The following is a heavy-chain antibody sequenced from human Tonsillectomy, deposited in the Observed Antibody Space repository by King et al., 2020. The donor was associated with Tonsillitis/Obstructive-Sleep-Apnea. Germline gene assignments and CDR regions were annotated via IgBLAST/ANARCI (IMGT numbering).Heavy chain of an antibody. CDR2: ILYDGSNK. CDR3: ARDVADSFDY. J-gene: IGHJ4*02. Sequence: VQLVESGGGVVQPGRSLRLSCAASGFTFSSYGLHWVRQAPGKGLEWVSLILYDGSNKYYADLVKGRFTISRDNSDTTLYLQMHSLRVEDTAVYYCARDVADSFDYWGPGTLVPVSS. D-gene: IGHD2-21*01. V-gene: IGHV3-30*04. CDR1: GFTFSSYG.